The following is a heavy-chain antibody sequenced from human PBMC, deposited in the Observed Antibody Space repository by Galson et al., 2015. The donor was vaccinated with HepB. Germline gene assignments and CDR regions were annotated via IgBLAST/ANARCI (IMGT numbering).Heavy chain of an antibody. CDR2: MNTNTGKP. D-gene: IGHD3-3*01. CDR1: GYTFTDYV. Sequence: VKVSCKASGYTFTDYVVNWVRQAPGQGLEWMGWMNTNTGKPTYAPGFAGRFVFSLDTSVTTAYLQISSLETDDTAVYYCARSPLRFLDWLPYYDYYYMDVWGEGTTVTGS. CDR3: ARSPLRFLDWLPYYDYYYMDV. V-gene: IGHV7-4-1*02. J-gene: IGHJ6*03.